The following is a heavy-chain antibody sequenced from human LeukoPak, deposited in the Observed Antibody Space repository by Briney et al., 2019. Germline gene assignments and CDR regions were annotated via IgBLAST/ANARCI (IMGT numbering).Heavy chain of an antibody. Sequence: GASVKVSCTATGYTFTSYGISWVRQAPGQGLEWVGWISSNSDNTNYAQKFQGRVTMTTDTSTSTAYMELRSLRSDDTAVYYCARDWGSIKVITDYWGQGTLVTVSS. D-gene: IGHD3-16*01. J-gene: IGHJ4*02. CDR3: ARDWGSIKVITDY. CDR1: GYTFTSYG. CDR2: ISSNSDNT. V-gene: IGHV1-18*01.